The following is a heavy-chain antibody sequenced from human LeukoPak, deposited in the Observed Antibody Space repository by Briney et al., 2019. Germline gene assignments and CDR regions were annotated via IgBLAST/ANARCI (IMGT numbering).Heavy chain of an antibody. CDR1: GFTLGNYA. Sequence: GGSLRPSCEASGFTLGNYAMNWVRQAPGKGLEWVSTISGTGSSTYYADSAKGRFTISRDSSKNTIYLQMNGLRAEDTAVYYCARAMGAYPNENWLDPWGQGTLVTVSS. CDR2: ISGTGSST. V-gene: IGHV3-23*01. CDR3: ARAMGAYPNENWLDP. J-gene: IGHJ5*02. D-gene: IGHD1-26*01.